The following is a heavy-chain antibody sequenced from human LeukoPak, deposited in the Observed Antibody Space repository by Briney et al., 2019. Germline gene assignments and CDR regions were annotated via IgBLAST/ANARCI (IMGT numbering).Heavy chain of an antibody. CDR1: GDSVSSANTA. V-gene: IGHV6-1*01. D-gene: IGHD7-27*01. CDR2: TYYRSEWYT. Sequence: SQTLSLTCAISGDSVSSANTAWNWIRQSPSRGLEWLGRTYYRSEWYTDYAVSVKSRLTINPDTSKNQFSLHLNSLSPDDTAVYCCARGWGFDFWGQGTLVTVSS. J-gene: IGHJ4*02. CDR3: ARGWGFDF.